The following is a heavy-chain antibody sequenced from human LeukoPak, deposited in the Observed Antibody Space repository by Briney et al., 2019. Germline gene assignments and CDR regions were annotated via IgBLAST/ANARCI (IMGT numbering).Heavy chain of an antibody. CDR2: IYHSGTT. D-gene: IGHD1-26*01. J-gene: IGHJ1*01. CDR3: ASCLFDYYDFAQ. Sequence: PSETLSLTCAVCGDSITSHNWWSWVRQSPGKGLEWIGEIYHSGTTNYSPSLKRRVTISVDKSKNQLSLELTSVTAADTAVYFCASCLFDYYDFAQWGQGTLVTVSS. CDR1: GDSITSHNW. V-gene: IGHV4-4*02.